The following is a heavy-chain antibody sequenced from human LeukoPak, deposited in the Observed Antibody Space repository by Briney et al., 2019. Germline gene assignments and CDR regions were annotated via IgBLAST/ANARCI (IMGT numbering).Heavy chain of an antibody. Sequence: SETLSLTCTVSGGSISNYDWSWIRQPAGKGLEWIGRIYTSGSTNYNPSLKSRVTMSEDTSKKQFSLKLSSVTAADTAVYYCARETSQKGAHYMDVWGKGTTVTISS. D-gene: IGHD3-16*01. CDR3: ARETSQKGAHYMDV. CDR1: GGSISNYD. J-gene: IGHJ6*03. V-gene: IGHV4-4*07. CDR2: IYTSGST.